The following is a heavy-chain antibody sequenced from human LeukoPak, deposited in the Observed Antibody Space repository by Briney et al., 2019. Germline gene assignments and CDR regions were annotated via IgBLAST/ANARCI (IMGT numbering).Heavy chain of an antibody. V-gene: IGHV3-74*01. CDR2: INTDGTTT. CDR3: AKPRDYYGSGSPLGY. Sequence: GGSLRLSCAASGFTFSSHWMHWVRQAPGKGLVWVSRINTDGTTTNYADSVKGRFTISRDNSKNTLYLQMNSLRAEDTAVYYCAKPRDYYGSGSPLGYWGQGTLVTVSS. D-gene: IGHD3-10*01. CDR1: GFTFSSHW. J-gene: IGHJ4*02.